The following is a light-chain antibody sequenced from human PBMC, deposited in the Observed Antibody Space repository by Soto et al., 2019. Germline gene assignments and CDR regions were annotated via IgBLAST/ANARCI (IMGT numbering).Light chain of an antibody. CDR1: QTVSSNY. CDR2: GAS. CDR3: QQYGSTPLT. J-gene: IGKJ4*01. Sequence: EILLTQSPDTRSLSEGEGATLSSRASQTVSSNYLAWCQQRPGQAPRLLIYGASTRAAGIPDRFSGSGSGTDFTLTISRLEPEDFAVYYCQQYGSTPLTFGGGTKVDI. V-gene: IGKV3-20*01.